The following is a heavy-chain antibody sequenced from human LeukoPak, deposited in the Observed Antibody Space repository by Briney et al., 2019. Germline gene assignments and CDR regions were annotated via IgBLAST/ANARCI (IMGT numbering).Heavy chain of an antibody. V-gene: IGHV3-7*01. J-gene: IGHJ4*02. Sequence: GGSLRLSCVASGFSFSDHWMNWFRQAPGKGLEWVATIKKDGSEQYYVDSMKGRFTISRDNAKNSLYLQMNSLGAEDTAVYYCARGPSYCGNNCYYYFDSWGQGTLVTVSS. CDR3: ARGPSYCGNNCYYYFDS. D-gene: IGHD2-21*01. CDR1: GFSFSDHW. CDR2: IKKDGSEQ.